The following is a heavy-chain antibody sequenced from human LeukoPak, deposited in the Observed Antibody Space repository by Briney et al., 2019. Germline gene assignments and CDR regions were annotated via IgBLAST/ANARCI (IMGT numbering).Heavy chain of an antibody. CDR2: LYYSEST. J-gene: IGHJ6*03. V-gene: IGHV4-39*07. D-gene: IGHD6-13*01. CDR1: GGSISSRTYY. CDR3: ASGRLAAAGYYYYYYYMDV. Sequence: SETLSLTCTVSGGSISSRTYYWGWIRQPPGKGLEWIGSLYYSESTYYNPSLESRVTISLDTSKSQFSLRLSSVTAADTAVYYCASGRLAAAGYYYYYYYMDVWGKGTTVTISS.